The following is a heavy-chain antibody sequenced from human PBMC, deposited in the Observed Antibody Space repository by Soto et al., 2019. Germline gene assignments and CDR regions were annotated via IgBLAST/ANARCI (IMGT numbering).Heavy chain of an antibody. V-gene: IGHV4-61*05. CDR2: IYTSGST. CDR3: AGAQAYYYDGVDV. Sequence: SETLSLTCTVSVGSISSTYYYWSWIRPPPGKGLEWIGYIYTSGSTNYNPSLKSRVTMSVDTSKNQLSLKLSSVTAADTAMYFCAGAQAYYYDGVDVWGQGTTVTVSS. J-gene: IGHJ6*02. CDR1: VGSISSTYYY.